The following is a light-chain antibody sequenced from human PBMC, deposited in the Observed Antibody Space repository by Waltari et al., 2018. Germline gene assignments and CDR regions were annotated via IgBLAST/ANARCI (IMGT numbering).Light chain of an antibody. CDR1: SSNIRGDS. J-gene: IGLJ1*01. Sequence: QSVLIQPPSLSGTPGQRVTIPSSGRSSNIRGDSVYWYEHLPGTAPKLLIYRNDQRPSGVPDRFSGSKSGTSASLAISGLRSEDEADFYCATWDDSLGGAIFGPGTKVTVL. V-gene: IGLV1-47*01. CDR3: ATWDDSLGGAI. CDR2: RND.